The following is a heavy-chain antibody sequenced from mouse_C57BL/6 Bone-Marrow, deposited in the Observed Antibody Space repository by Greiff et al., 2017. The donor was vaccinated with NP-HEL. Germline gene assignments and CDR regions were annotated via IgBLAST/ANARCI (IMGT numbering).Heavy chain of an antibody. Sequence: EVQGVESGGGLVKPGGSLKLSCAASGFTFSSYTMSWVRQTPEKRLEWVATISGGGGNTYYPDSVKGRVTISRDNAKNTLYLQMSSLRSEDTALYYCARHTPYYSLFAYWGQGTLVTVSA. J-gene: IGHJ3*01. CDR3: ARHTPYYSLFAY. CDR1: GFTFSSYT. D-gene: IGHD2-12*01. V-gene: IGHV5-9*01. CDR2: ISGGGGNT.